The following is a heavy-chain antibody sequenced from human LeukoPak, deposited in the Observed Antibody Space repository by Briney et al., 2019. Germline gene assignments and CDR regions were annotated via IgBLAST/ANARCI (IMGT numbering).Heavy chain of an antibody. CDR3: AKDPSGVDY. CDR1: GFTFSSYS. J-gene: IGHJ4*02. V-gene: IGHV3-48*01. CDR2: ISSSSSTI. Sequence: GSLRLSCAASGFTFSSYSMNWVRQAPGKGLEWVSYISSSSSTIYYADSVKGRFTISRDNSKNTLYLQMNSLRAEDTAVYYCAKDPSGVDYWGQGTLVTVSS.